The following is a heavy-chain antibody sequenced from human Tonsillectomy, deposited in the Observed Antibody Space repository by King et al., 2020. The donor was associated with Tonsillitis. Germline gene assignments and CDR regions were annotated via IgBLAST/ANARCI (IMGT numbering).Heavy chain of an antibody. CDR3: VRPAHSTPED. Sequence: VQLVESGGGLVQPGGSLRLSCAASGFTFSRYWMTWVRQAPGKGLEWVANIKEDGSEKYYVNSVKGRFSISRDDARNLLYLQLNDLRAEDTAVYYCVRPAHSTPEDWGQGTLGTVSS. CDR2: IKEDGSEK. V-gene: IGHV3-7*03. J-gene: IGHJ4*02. CDR1: GFTFSRYW.